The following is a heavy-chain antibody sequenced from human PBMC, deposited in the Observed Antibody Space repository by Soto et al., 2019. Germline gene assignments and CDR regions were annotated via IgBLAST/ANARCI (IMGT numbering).Heavy chain of an antibody. J-gene: IGHJ6*02. Sequence: HVQLQESGPGLVKPSGTLSLTCAVSGGSISSSNWWSWVRQTPGKGLEWIGEIYHSGSTNYNPSLKRRVTIAVDKYKNQFSLKLSSVTAADTAVYYCARFILDHDPYYYYGMDVWGQGTTVTVS. D-gene: IGHD1-1*01. CDR1: GGSISSSNW. V-gene: IGHV4-4*02. CDR3: ARFILDHDPYYYYGMDV. CDR2: IYHSGST.